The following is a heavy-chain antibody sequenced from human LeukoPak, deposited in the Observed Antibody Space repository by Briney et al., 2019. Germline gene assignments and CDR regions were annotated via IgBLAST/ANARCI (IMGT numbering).Heavy chain of an antibody. J-gene: IGHJ4*02. CDR1: GYTFTSYY. V-gene: IGHV1-46*01. Sequence: ASVKVSCKASGYTFTSYYMHWVRQAPGQGLEWMGIINPSGGSTSYAQKFQGRVTMTRDSSISTAYMEVSSLRSDDTAVYYCARAPVGGPLRFFDYWGQGTLVTVSS. D-gene: IGHD3-3*01. CDR2: INPSGGST. CDR3: ARAPVGGPLRFFDY.